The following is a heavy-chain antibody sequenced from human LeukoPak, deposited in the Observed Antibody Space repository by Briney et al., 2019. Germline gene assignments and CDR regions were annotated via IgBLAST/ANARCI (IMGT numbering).Heavy chain of an antibody. CDR3: ARDSESGWSDY. V-gene: IGHV3-48*03. CDR2: ISSSGSTI. CDR1: GFTFSSYE. J-gene: IGHJ4*02. Sequence: GGSRRLSCAASGFTFSSYEMNWVRQAPGKGLAWVSYISSSGSTIYYADSVKGRFTISRDNAKNSLYLQMNSLRAEDTAVYYCARDSESGWSDYWGQGTLVTVSS. D-gene: IGHD6-19*01.